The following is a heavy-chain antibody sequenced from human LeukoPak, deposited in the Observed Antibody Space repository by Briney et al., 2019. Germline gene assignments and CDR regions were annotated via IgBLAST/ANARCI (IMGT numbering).Heavy chain of an antibody. D-gene: IGHD3-22*01. V-gene: IGHV3-9*01. J-gene: IGHJ6*02. CDR3: AKDLSSAITSALVLDV. CDR2: ITWNRDNI. CDR1: GFTFDDYA. Sequence: GRSLRLSCAASGFTFDDYAMHWVRQAPGKGLEWASGITWNRDNIGYGDSVKGRFTIPRDNVKNVLYLQMTSLRPEDTALYYCAKDLSSAITSALVLDVWGQGTTVIVSS.